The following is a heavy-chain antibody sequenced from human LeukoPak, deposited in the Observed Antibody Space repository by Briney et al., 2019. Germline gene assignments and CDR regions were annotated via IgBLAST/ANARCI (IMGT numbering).Heavy chain of an antibody. CDR3: AKWPEGAMDYFDY. J-gene: IGHJ4*02. V-gene: IGHV3-23*01. D-gene: IGHD3-16*01. Sequence: GGSLRLSSAASGFIFSNYGMNWVRQAPGKGLEWVSAISGDGTRTYYADSVKGRFTISRDNSKNTLYLEMSSLRVEDTAIYYCAKWPEGAMDYFDYWGQGTLVTVSS. CDR1: GFIFSNYG. CDR2: ISGDGTRT.